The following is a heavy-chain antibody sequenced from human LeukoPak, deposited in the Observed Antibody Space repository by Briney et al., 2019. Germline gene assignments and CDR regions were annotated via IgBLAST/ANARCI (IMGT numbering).Heavy chain of an antibody. Sequence: WASVKVSCKASGYTFTSYDINWVRQATGQGLEWMGWMNPNSGNTGYAQKFQGRVTMTRNTSISTAYMELSSLRSEDTAVYCCARGLVSSSWYGNGAYYYGMDVWGQGTTVTVSS. CDR3: ARGLVSSSWYGNGAYYYGMDV. D-gene: IGHD6-13*01. V-gene: IGHV1-8*01. CDR2: MNPNSGNT. CDR1: GYTFTSYD. J-gene: IGHJ6*02.